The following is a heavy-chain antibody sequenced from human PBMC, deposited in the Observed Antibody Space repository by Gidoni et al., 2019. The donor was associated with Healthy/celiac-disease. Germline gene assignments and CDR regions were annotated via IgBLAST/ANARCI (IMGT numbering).Heavy chain of an antibody. J-gene: IGHJ4*02. Sequence: QVQLVQSGAEVKKPGASVKVSCKASGYTFTSYYMHWVRQAPGQGLEWMGIINPSGGSTSYAQKFQGRVTMTRDTSTSTVYMELSSLRSEDTAVYYCAIMGSSGYFFDYWGQGTLVTVSS. D-gene: IGHD3-22*01. V-gene: IGHV1-46*01. CDR1: GYTFTSYY. CDR2: INPSGGST. CDR3: AIMGSSGYFFDY.